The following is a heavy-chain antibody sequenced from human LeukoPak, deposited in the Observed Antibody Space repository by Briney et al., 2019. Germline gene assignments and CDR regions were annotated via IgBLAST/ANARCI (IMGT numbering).Heavy chain of an antibody. CDR3: ASLDGLEAPDY. Sequence: PSETLSLTCAVYGGSFSGYYWSWIRQPPGKGLEWIGEINHSGSTNYNPSLKSRVTISVDTSKNQFSLKLSSVTAADTAVYYCASLDGLEAPDYWGQGALVTVSS. D-gene: IGHD6-19*01. V-gene: IGHV4-34*01. J-gene: IGHJ4*02. CDR2: INHSGST. CDR1: GGSFSGYY.